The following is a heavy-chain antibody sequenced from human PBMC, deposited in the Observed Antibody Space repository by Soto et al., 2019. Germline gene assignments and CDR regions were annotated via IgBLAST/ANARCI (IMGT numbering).Heavy chain of an antibody. CDR1: GGSSVSLGSR. Sequence: TWTVAGGSSVSLGSRWIFIQQSPGTGLEWIGYIYYTGGISYSPSLKSRVTISLDRSKNHFSLKLSSVTAADTAVYYCARGDASDLGSGLLWFGELLSYSWFDPWGQGTLVTVS. J-gene: IGHJ5*02. CDR3: ARGDASDLGSGLLWFGELLSYSWFDP. D-gene: IGHD3-10*01. V-gene: IGHV4-30-2*06. CDR2: IYYTGGI.